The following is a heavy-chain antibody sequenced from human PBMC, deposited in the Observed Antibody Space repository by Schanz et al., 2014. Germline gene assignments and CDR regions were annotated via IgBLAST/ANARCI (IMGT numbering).Heavy chain of an antibody. V-gene: IGHV1-46*01. CDR3: ARGGAYRSPSPVFYFDY. D-gene: IGHD6-6*01. CDR1: GYIFTSYS. CDR2: INPSGVST. Sequence: QVQLVQSASELKTPGASVRVSCKASGYIFTSYSMHWVRQAPGQGLEWLGIINPSGVSTSSAQEFQGRVTMTRDTSTSTLQMELSSLRSEDTAVYYCARGGAYRSPSPVFYFDYWGQGTLVTVSS. J-gene: IGHJ4*02.